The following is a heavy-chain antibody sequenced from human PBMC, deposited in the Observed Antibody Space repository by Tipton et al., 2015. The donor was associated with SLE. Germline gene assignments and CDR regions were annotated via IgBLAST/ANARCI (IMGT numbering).Heavy chain of an antibody. Sequence: LRLSCTVSGGSISSSSYYWGWIRQPPGKGLEWIGSIYYSGSTYYSPSLKSRVTISVDTSKNQFSLKLSSVTAADTAVYYCARDSSKGMDVWGKGTTVTVSS. CDR2: IYYSGST. CDR1: GGSISSSSYY. V-gene: IGHV4-39*07. CDR3: ARDSSKGMDV. J-gene: IGHJ6*04.